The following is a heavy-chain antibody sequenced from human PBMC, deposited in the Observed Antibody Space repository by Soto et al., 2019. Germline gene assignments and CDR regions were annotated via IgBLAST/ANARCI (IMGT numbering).Heavy chain of an antibody. V-gene: IGHV1-8*01. Sequence: QVLLVQSGADVKKPGASVKVSCKTSGYTFTEFDINWVRQAPGQGLEWMGWMNTNTGNTGYAQKVHGRVTMTRDTSICTAYMELRRLRSEDTAVYYCARVVRFFGGHAGYWGQGTLVTVSS. CDR1: GYTFTEFD. D-gene: IGHD3-3*01. J-gene: IGHJ4*02. CDR2: MNTNTGNT. CDR3: ARVVRFFGGHAGY.